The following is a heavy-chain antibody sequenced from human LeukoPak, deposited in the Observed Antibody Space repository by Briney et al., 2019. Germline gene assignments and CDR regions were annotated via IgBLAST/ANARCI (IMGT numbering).Heavy chain of an antibody. V-gene: IGHV1-69*04. D-gene: IGHD4-17*01. CDR1: GGTFSSYA. Sequence: ASVKVSCKASGGTFSSYANSWVRQAPGQGLEWMGRIIPILGIANYAQKFQGRVTITADKSTSTAYMELSSLRSEDTAVYYCARELVLNTVTTLDYWGQGTLVTVSS. CDR3: ARELVLNTVTTLDY. J-gene: IGHJ4*02. CDR2: IIPILGIA.